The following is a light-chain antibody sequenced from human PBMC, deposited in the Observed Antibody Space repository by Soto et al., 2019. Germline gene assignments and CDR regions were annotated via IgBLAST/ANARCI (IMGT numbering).Light chain of an antibody. Sequence: QTVVTQPPSASGTPGQRVTISCSGSSSNIGINTVNWYQQLPGTAPKLLIYSNNQRPSGVPDRFSGSKSGTSASLAISGLKSEDEADYYCAAWDDSLNGVVFGGGTKLTVL. CDR3: AAWDDSLNGVV. J-gene: IGLJ2*01. CDR1: SSNIGINT. V-gene: IGLV1-44*01. CDR2: SNN.